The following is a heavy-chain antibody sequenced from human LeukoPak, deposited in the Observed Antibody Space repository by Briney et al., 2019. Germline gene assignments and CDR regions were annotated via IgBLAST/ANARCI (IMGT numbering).Heavy chain of an antibody. J-gene: IGHJ6*02. D-gene: IGHD4-17*01. Sequence: SETLSLTCTVSGGSIRGFYWNWIRQPPGKGLEWIGYIYYTGSTFFYTGNTNYNPSLKSRTTISADTSKNRFSLKLSSVTAADTAVYYCARHLYGEILYYYYGMDVWGQGTTVTVSS. CDR2: IYYTGST. V-gene: IGHV4-59*08. CDR1: GGSIRGFY. CDR3: ARHLYGEILYYYYGMDV.